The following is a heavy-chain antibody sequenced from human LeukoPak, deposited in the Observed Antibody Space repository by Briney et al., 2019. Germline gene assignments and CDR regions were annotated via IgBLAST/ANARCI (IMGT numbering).Heavy chain of an antibody. V-gene: IGHV3-11*06. D-gene: IGHD1-1*01. J-gene: IGHJ4*02. CDR1: GSNFDAYY. CDR3: ARDWAERID. Sequence: GGSLRLSCAASGSNFDAYYMNWVRQAPGKGPEWISYISRGSDSTSYADSVKGRFTVSRDNAKNTLYLQMTSLRAEDTAVYYCARDWAERIDWGQGTLVTVSS. CDR2: ISRGSDST.